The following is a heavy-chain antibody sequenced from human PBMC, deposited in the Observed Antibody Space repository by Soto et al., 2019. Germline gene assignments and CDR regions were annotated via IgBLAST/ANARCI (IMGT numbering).Heavy chain of an antibody. CDR1: GGTFSSYA. J-gene: IGHJ4*02. Sequence: QVQLVQSGAEVKKPGSSVKVSCKASGGTFSSYAISWVRQAPGQGLEWMGGIIPIFGTANYAQKFQGRVTTTADESTSTGYMELSSLGSEDTAVYCCARDEWELQGGYYWGQGTLVTVSS. V-gene: IGHV1-69*01. CDR2: IIPIFGTA. D-gene: IGHD1-26*01. CDR3: ARDEWELQGGYY.